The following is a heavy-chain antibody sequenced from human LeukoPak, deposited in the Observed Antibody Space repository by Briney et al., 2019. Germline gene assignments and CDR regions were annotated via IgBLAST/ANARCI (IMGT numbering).Heavy chain of an antibody. CDR1: GFTFSSYG. Sequence: GGSLRPSCAASGFTFSSYGMHWVRQAPGKGLEWVAFIRYDGSDKYSADSVKGRFTISRDNSKNTLYLQMNSLRAEDTAVYYCAKNLALEAGATIYWGQGTLVTVSS. CDR3: AKNLALEAGATIY. CDR2: IRYDGSDK. V-gene: IGHV3-30*02. D-gene: IGHD1-26*01. J-gene: IGHJ4*02.